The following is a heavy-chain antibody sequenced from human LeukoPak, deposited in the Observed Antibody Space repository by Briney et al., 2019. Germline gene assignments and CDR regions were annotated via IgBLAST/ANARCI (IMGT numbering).Heavy chain of an antibody. V-gene: IGHV3-7*01. D-gene: IGHD3-22*01. CDR3: ARDGDTSGYSD. CDR2: IKQDGSEN. J-gene: IGHJ4*02. Sequence: GGSLRLSCAASGFTFSNYWMSWVRQAPGKGLEWVANIKQDGSENYYVDSVKGRFTVSRDDAKNSLYLQMNSLRAEDTAVYYCARDGDTSGYSDWGQGTLVTVSS. CDR1: GFTFSNYW.